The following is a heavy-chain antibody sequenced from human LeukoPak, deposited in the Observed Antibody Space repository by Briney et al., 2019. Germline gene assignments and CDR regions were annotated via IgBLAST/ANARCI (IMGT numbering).Heavy chain of an antibody. CDR1: GGSISSYY. Sequence: PSETLSLTCTVSGGSISSYYWSWIRQPPGKGLEWIGYIYYSGSTNYNPSLKSRVTISVDTSKNQFSLKLSSVTAADTAVYYCAREVTVTTSHYYYYMDVWGKGTTVTVSS. CDR2: IYYSGST. V-gene: IGHV4-59*01. J-gene: IGHJ6*03. D-gene: IGHD4-17*01. CDR3: AREVTVTTSHYYYYMDV.